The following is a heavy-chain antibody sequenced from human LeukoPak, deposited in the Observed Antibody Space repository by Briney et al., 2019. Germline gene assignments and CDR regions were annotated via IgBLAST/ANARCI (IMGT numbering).Heavy chain of an antibody. CDR3: AKWAAIVVVPAATFDY. CDR2: ISGSGGST. J-gene: IGHJ4*02. D-gene: IGHD2-2*01. CDR1: GFTFSSYA. Sequence: GGSLRLSRAASGFTFSSYAMSWVRQAPGKGLEWVSAISGSGGSTYYADSVKGRFTISRDNSKNTLYLQMNSLRAEDTAVYYCAKWAAIVVVPAATFDYWGQGTLVTVSS. V-gene: IGHV3-23*01.